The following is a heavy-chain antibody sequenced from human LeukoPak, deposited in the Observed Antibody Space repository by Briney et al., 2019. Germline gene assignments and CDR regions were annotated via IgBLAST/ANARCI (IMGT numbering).Heavy chain of an antibody. V-gene: IGHV3-9*01. CDR2: FSWNNGCI. Sequence: SLRLSCAASGFTFDDYAMYWVRQAPRKGLEWVSGFSWNNGCIGYADSVKGRFTISRDNAKNSLYLQMNDLRAEDTGVYFCARDARSHCGTDACYGPYFDYWGQGSLVTVSS. CDR3: ARDARSHCGTDACYGPYFDY. CDR1: GFTFDDYA. D-gene: IGHD2-2*01. J-gene: IGHJ4*02.